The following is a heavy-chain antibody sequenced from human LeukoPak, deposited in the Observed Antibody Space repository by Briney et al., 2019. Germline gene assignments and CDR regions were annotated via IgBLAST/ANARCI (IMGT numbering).Heavy chain of an antibody. J-gene: IGHJ4*02. V-gene: IGHV3-21*01. CDR3: ARDWGSGSYYPTNFDY. D-gene: IGHD3-10*01. CDR1: GFTFSSYN. CDR2: ISSSSSYI. Sequence: GGSLRLSCAASGFTFSSYNMTWVRQAPGKGLEWVSFISSSSSYIYYADSVKGRFTISRDNAKNSLYLQMNSLRAEDTAVYYCARDWGSGSYYPTNFDYWGQGTLVTVSS.